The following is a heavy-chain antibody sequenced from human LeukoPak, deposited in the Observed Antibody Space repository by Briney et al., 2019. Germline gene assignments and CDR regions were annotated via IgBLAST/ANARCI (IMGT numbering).Heavy chain of an antibody. CDR1: GFTFSRYA. J-gene: IGHJ6*02. CDR3: AKDPERPKQGGYLYSYGLDV. CDR2: ISGFGIGT. V-gene: IGHV3-23*01. Sequence: SGGSLRLSCAASGFTFSRYAMNWVRQAPGKGLEWVSSISGFGIGTLYADSVKGRFTISTDSSKSTLYLQMDSLRVEDTAVYYCAKDPERPKQGGYLYSYGLDVWGQGTTVSVSS. D-gene: IGHD1-26*01.